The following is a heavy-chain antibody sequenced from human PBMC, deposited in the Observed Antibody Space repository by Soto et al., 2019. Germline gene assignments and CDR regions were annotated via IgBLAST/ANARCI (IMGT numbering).Heavy chain of an antibody. CDR1: GGSISSGGYY. J-gene: IGHJ4*02. V-gene: IGHV4-31*03. CDR3: ARSIDSSGWYIDYFDY. CDR2: IYYSGST. D-gene: IGHD6-19*01. Sequence: QVQLQESGPGLVKPSQTLSLTCTVSGGSISSGGYYWSWIRQHPGKGLEWIGYIYYSGSTYYNPSLKSRVTISVDTSKNQFSLKLSSVTAADTAVYYCARSIDSSGWYIDYFDYWGQGTLVTVSS.